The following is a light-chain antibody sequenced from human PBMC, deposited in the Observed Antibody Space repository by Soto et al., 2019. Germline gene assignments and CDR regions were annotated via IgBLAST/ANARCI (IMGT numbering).Light chain of an antibody. CDR1: QNISSN. J-gene: IGKJ1*01. V-gene: IGKV3-15*01. CDR3: QQYNNWLWS. CDR2: GAS. Sequence: EIVMTQSPATLSVSPGERATLACRASQNISSNLAWYQQKPGQAPRVLIDGASTRATGIPARFSGSGSGTEFTLTISSLQSEDLAVYYCQQYNNWLWSFGQGTKVEIK.